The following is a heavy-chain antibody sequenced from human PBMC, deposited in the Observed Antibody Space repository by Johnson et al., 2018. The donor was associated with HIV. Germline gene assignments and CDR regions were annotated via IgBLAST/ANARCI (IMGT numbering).Heavy chain of an antibody. CDR2: IKSKTDGGTT. CDR1: GFTFSSYA. Sequence: EVQLVESGGGVVQPGRSLRLSCAASGFTFSSYAMHWVRQAPGKGLEWVGRIKSKTDGGTTDYAAPVKGRFTLSRDDSKNMLHLQMNSLRAEDTAVYYCAKGPRGYYNFWSNWGQGTMVTVSS. V-gene: IGHV3-15*01. J-gene: IGHJ3*01. D-gene: IGHD3-3*01. CDR3: AKGPRGYYNFWSN.